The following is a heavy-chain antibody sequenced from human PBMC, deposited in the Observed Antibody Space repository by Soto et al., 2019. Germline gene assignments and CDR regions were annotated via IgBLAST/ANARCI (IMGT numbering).Heavy chain of an antibody. CDR3: ARERQGGMDV. CDR2: IKQDGSEK. CDR1: GFTFSSYW. V-gene: IGHV3-7*03. Sequence: GPLRLPCPASGFTFSSYWMSWVRQAPGKGLEWVANIKQDGSEKYYVDSVKGRFTISRDNAKNSLYLQMNSLRAEDTAVYYCARERQGGMDVWGQGTKVTVYS. J-gene: IGHJ6*02.